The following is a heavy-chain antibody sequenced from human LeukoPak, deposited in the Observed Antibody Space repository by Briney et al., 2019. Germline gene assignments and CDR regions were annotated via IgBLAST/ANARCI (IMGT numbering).Heavy chain of an antibody. CDR1: GFTFSSYS. CDR2: ISSSSSYI. V-gene: IGHV3-21*01. D-gene: IGHD1-26*01. CDR3: ARDKRGSYYEYSFDY. J-gene: IGHJ4*01. Sequence: PGGSLRLSCAASGFTFSSYSMNWVRQAPGKGLEWVSSISSSSSYIYYADSVEGRFTISRDNAKNSLYLQMNSLRAEDTAVYYCARDKRGSYYEYSFDYWGQGTLVTVSS.